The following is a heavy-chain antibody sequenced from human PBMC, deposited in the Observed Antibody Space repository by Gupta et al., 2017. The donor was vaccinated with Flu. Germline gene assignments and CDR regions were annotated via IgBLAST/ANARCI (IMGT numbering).Heavy chain of an antibody. D-gene: IGHD3-10*01. CDR1: GYSMSTGYY. Sequence: QVQLQESGPGLVKPSETLSLTCAVSGYSMSTGYYWGWIRQPPGKGLEWIGSIYHSGSTYYSPSLKSRVTISVDTSKNQFSLKLSSVTAADTAVYYCARGTLELWFGEFFLNWFDPWGQGTLVTVSA. V-gene: IGHV4-38-2*01. J-gene: IGHJ5*02. CDR2: IYHSGST. CDR3: ARGTLELWFGEFFLNWFDP.